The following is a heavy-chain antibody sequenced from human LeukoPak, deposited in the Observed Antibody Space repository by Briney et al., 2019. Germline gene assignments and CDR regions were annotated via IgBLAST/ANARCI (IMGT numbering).Heavy chain of an antibody. V-gene: IGHV3-33*06. CDR3: AKDIRAVAGTRWFDP. CDR1: GFTFSSYG. J-gene: IGHJ5*02. Sequence: QPGRSLRLSCAASGFTFSSYGMHWVRQAPGKGLEWVAVIWYDGSNKYYADSVKGRFTISRDNSKNTLYLQMNSLRAEDTAVYYCAKDIRAVAGTRWFDPWGQGTLVTVSS. D-gene: IGHD6-19*01. CDR2: IWYDGSNK.